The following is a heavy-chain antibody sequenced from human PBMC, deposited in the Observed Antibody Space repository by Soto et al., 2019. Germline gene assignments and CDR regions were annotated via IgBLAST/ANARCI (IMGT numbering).Heavy chain of an antibody. CDR3: ARDKGFADL. CDR2: VYTGGGT. D-gene: IGHD3-3*01. Sequence: SEALSHSCTVSGGSLSANHWSYIRHPAGKGLEWIGRVYTGGGTNYNTSLESRATMSRDTSKNQISLNLRSVTAADTAVYYCARDKGFADLWGQGTLVTVS. J-gene: IGHJ5*02. CDR1: GGSLSANH. V-gene: IGHV4-4*07.